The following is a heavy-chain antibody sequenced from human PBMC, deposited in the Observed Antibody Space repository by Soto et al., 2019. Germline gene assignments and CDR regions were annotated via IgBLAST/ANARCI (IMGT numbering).Heavy chain of an antibody. CDR1: GFTFSSYA. J-gene: IGHJ1*01. V-gene: IGHV3-23*01. Sequence: EVQLLESGGGLVQPGGSLRLSCAASGFTFSSYAMSWVRQAPGKGLEWVSAISGSGGSTYYADSVKGRFTISRDNSKNTLYLQMNSLSAEDTAVYYCANPDAGYCSGGSCPEYFQHWGQGTLVTVSS. D-gene: IGHD2-15*01. CDR2: ISGSGGST. CDR3: ANPDAGYCSGGSCPEYFQH.